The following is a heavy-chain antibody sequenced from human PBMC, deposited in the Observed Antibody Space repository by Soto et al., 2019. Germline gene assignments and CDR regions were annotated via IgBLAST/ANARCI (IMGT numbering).Heavy chain of an antibody. CDR3: ARRNELSGSSGPGPRYNWFDP. J-gene: IGHJ5*02. Sequence: QVQLVQSGAEVKKPGASVKVSCKASGYTFTSYGISWVRQAPGQGLEWMGWISAYNGNTNYAQKLQGRVTMTTDTSTSTAYMELRSLRSDDTAVYYCARRNELSGSSGPGPRYNWFDPWGQGTLVTVSS. CDR2: ISAYNGNT. CDR1: GYTFTSYG. D-gene: IGHD1-26*01. V-gene: IGHV1-18*01.